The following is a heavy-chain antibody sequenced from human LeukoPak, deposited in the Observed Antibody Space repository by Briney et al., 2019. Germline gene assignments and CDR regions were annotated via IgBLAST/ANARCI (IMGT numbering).Heavy chain of an antibody. J-gene: IGHJ4*02. CDR2: ISYDGTNK. V-gene: IGHV3-30-3*01. Sequence: PGGSLRLSCAASGFIFSSYAINWVRQAPGKGLEWVAVISYDGTNKNYADSVKGRFTISRDSSKNTVYLEMNSLRGEDTAVYYCARDPEHYGSGSYLDYWGQGSLVTVSS. CDR3: ARDPEHYGSGSYLDY. CDR1: GFIFSSYA. D-gene: IGHD3-10*01.